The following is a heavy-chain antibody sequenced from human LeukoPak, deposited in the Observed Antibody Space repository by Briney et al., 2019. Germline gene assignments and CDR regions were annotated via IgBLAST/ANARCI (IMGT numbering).Heavy chain of an antibody. CDR3: AREGGRDSSGLTHFDY. Sequence: SETLSLTCTVSGGSISSGDYYWSWIRQPPGKGLEWIGYIYYSGSTYYNPSLKSRVPISVDTSKNQFSLKLSSVTAADTAVYYCAREGGRDSSGLTHFDYWGQGTLVTVSS. V-gene: IGHV4-30-4*01. CDR2: IYYSGST. D-gene: IGHD6-19*01. CDR1: GGSISSGDYY. J-gene: IGHJ4*02.